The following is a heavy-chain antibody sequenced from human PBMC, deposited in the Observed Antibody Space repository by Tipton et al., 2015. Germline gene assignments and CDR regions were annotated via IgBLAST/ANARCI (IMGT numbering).Heavy chain of an antibody. V-gene: IGHV4-38-2*01. J-gene: IGHJ4*02. CDR1: AYSISSDYY. CDR2: ISHSGNT. Sequence: TLSLTCAVSAYSISSDYYWGWIRQPPGKGLEWIGCISHSGNTYYNPSLKSRVTMSRDTSKNQFSLKLTSVTAADTAVYYCARARGRHGGLFDSWGQGILVTVSA. D-gene: IGHD4-23*01. CDR3: ARARGRHGGLFDS.